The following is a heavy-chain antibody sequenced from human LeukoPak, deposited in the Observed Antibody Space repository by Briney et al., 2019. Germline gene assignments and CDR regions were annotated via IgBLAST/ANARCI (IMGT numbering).Heavy chain of an antibody. V-gene: IGHV3-53*01. CDR3: ARRTIIGGADCLDY. D-gene: IGHD2-21*02. Sequence: GGSLRLSCAASGFTVRTNYMSWVRQAPGKGLEWVSVIYTGGDTYYADSVRGRFTISRDNSKSTLYLQMNSLRADDTAVYYCARRTIIGGADCLDYWGQGTLVTVSS. J-gene: IGHJ4*02. CDR1: GFTVRTNY. CDR2: IYTGGDT.